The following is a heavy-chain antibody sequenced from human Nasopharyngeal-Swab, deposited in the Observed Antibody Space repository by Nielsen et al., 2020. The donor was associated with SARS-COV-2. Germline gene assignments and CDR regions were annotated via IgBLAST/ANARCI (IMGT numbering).Heavy chain of an antibody. V-gene: IGHV1-69*10. D-gene: IGHD2-15*01. Sequence: SVKVSCKASGGTLSNYPISWVRQAPGQGLEWMGGIMPILGVATYTQNFQGRVTITADKSTNTVYMELSSLRSDDTAMYFCAEDPSGRGRGSWGPGTQVTVSS. J-gene: IGHJ5*02. CDR3: AEDPSGRGRGS. CDR2: IMPILGVA. CDR1: GGTLSNYP.